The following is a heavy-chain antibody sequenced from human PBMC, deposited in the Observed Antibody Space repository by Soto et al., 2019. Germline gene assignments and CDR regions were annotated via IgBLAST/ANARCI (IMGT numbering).Heavy chain of an antibody. CDR1: GFTFSDYY. V-gene: IGHV3-11*01. Sequence: QVQLVESGGRLVEPRGSLRLSCAASGFTFSDYYMSWIRQAPGKGLEWLSYISSSGATIYYVDSVKGRFTISRDNAKKSLYLQMDSLRAEDTAVYYCARDGVLATGPIDYWGPGTLVTVSS. CDR3: ARDGVLATGPIDY. CDR2: ISSSGATI. J-gene: IGHJ4*02. D-gene: IGHD5-12*01.